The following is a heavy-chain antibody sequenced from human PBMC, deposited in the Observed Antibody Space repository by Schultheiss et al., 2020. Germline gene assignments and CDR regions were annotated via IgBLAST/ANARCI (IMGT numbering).Heavy chain of an antibody. CDR3: ARVVRCGGDCPYYFYS. CDR1: GYTFTSYG. D-gene: IGHD2-21*02. V-gene: IGHV1-18*01. J-gene: IGHJ4*01. Sequence: ASVKVSGKASGYTFTSYGISWVRQAPGQGLEWMGWISAYNGNTNYAQKLQGRVTMTTDTSTSTAYMELRSLRADDTAVYHCARVVRCGGDCPYYFYSWGDGIL. CDR2: ISAYNGNT.